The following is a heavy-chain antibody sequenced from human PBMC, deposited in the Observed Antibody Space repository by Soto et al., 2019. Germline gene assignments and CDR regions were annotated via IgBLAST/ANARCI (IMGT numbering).Heavy chain of an antibody. Sequence: ASVKVSCKASGYTFTSYGISWVRQAPGQGLEWMGWISAYNGNTNYAQKLQGRVTMTTDTSTSTAYMELRSLRSDDTAVYYCARPHSGSYYMYYFDYCGQGTLVTVSS. CDR2: ISAYNGNT. CDR3: ARPHSGSYYMYYFDY. CDR1: GYTFTSYG. D-gene: IGHD3-10*01. V-gene: IGHV1-18*01. J-gene: IGHJ4*02.